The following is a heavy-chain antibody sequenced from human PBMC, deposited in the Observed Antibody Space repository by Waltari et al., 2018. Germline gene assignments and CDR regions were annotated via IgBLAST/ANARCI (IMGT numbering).Heavy chain of an antibody. Sequence: QVQLVQSGAEVKKPGSSVKVSCKASGGTFSSCAISWVRLAPGQGLEWMGGIIPIFGTSNSAKKVQGRVTSTADESTSTAYMELSSLRSEDTAVYYCARGESDYGDYAGAFDIWGQGTMVTVSS. CDR1: GGTFSSCA. D-gene: IGHD4-17*01. V-gene: IGHV1-69*13. CDR3: ARGESDYGDYAGAFDI. J-gene: IGHJ3*02. CDR2: IIPIFGTS.